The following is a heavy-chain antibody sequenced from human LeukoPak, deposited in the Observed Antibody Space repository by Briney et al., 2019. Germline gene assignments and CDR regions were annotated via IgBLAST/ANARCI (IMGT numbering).Heavy chain of an antibody. V-gene: IGHV1-2*06. CDR2: NNPNSGGT. CDR3: ARDLSRFGDDWFDP. Sequence: ASVKVSCKASGYTFTGYYMHWVRQAPGQGLEWMGRNNPNSGGTNYAQKFQGRVTMTRDTSISTAYMELSRLRSDDTAVYYCARDLSRFGDDWFDPWGQGTLVTVSS. CDR1: GYTFTGYY. J-gene: IGHJ5*02. D-gene: IGHD3-10*01.